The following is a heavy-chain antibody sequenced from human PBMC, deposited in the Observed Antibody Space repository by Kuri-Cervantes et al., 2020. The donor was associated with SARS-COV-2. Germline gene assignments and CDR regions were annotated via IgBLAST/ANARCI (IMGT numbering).Heavy chain of an antibody. Sequence: GGSLRLSCAAPGFAFSNYGMHWVRQAPGKGPEWVAVISYEATNKYYAASVKGRFTISRDNSKNALYLQMNSLRAEDTAVYYCARAAWGSAGTHYYYYGMDVWGQGTTVTVSS. J-gene: IGHJ6*02. CDR3: ARAAWGSAGTHYYYYGMDV. CDR1: GFAFSNYG. D-gene: IGHD6-19*01. CDR2: ISYEATNK. V-gene: IGHV3-30*03.